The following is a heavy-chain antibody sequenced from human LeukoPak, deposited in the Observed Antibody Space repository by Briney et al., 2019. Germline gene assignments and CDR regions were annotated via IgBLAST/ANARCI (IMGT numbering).Heavy chain of an antibody. CDR1: GFTFSSYG. Sequence: GGSLRLSCAASGFTFSSYGMSWVRQAPGKGLEWVSAISGSGGSTYYADSVKRRFTISRDNSKNTLYLQMNSLRAEDTAVYYCAEDFQDTSSWEFDYWGQGTLVTVSS. CDR2: ISGSGGST. J-gene: IGHJ4*02. CDR3: AEDFQDTSSWEFDY. D-gene: IGHD6-13*01. V-gene: IGHV3-23*01.